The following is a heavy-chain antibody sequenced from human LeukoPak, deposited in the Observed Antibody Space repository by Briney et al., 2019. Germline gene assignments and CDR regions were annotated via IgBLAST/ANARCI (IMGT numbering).Heavy chain of an antibody. CDR3: ARQRFWISYPFDF. V-gene: IGHV4-39*01. CDR1: GGSFTSHNYF. J-gene: IGHJ4*02. Sequence: SETLSLTCTVSGGSFTSHNYFWAWIRQPPGKGLEWIGTFFYPGNINYNPSLKSRVTMSADTSKNQLSLNVTAVTAADTAVYYCARQRFWISYPFDFWGQGTPVTVSS. CDR2: FFYPGNI. D-gene: IGHD3-3*01.